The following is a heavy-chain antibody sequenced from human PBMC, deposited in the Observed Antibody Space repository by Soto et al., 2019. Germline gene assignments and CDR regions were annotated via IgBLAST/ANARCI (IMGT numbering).Heavy chain of an antibody. CDR3: ATDSTSRYYGMDV. V-gene: IGHV4-34*01. Sequence: SDTLSLTCVYGGSFSGYYWSWIRQSPGKGLEWIGEINHSGSANNYNPSLKSRVTISVDTSKKQISLKLTSVTAADTAVYYCATDSTSRYYGMDVWGQGXTVTVYS. CDR1: GGSFSGYY. CDR2: INHSGSA. D-gene: IGHD2-2*01. J-gene: IGHJ6*02.